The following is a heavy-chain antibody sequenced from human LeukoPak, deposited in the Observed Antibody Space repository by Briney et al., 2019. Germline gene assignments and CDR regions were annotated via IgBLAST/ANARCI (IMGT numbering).Heavy chain of an antibody. CDR2: IKSQTDGGTT. CDR1: GFTFSSYW. CDR3: TTDRILETIIRSFDN. D-gene: IGHD1-1*01. V-gene: IGHV3-15*01. J-gene: IGHJ4*02. Sequence: GGSLRLSCAASGFTFSSYWMSWVRQAPGKGLEWVGRIKSQTDGGTTDYAAPVKGRFTISRDDSKKTLYLQMNSLETEDSAVYYCTTDRILETIIRSFDNWGQGTLVTVSS.